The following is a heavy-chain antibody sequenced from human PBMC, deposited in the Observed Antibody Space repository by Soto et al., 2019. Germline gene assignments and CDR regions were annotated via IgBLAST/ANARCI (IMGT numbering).Heavy chain of an antibody. CDR2: IYYSGST. Sequence: QVQLQESGPGLVKPSETLSLTCTVCGGSISSYYWSWIRQPPGKGLEWIGYIYYSGSTNYHPSLKSRVTISVDTSKNQFSLKLSSVTAADTAVYYCARYSSGWFDPWGQGTLVTVSS. CDR3: ARYSSGWFDP. J-gene: IGHJ5*02. CDR1: GGSISSYY. V-gene: IGHV4-59*01. D-gene: IGHD6-19*01.